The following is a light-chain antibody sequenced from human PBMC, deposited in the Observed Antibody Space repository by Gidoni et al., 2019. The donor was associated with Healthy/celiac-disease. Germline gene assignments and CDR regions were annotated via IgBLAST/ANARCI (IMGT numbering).Light chain of an antibody. V-gene: IGLV1-40*01. CDR2: GNN. CDR1: SSNIGAGYD. J-gene: IGLJ1*01. Sequence: QSVLTQPPSVSGAPGQRVTISCTGSSSNIGAGYDVHWYQQPPGTAPKLLIYGNNTRPSGFPDRFSGSKSGTSASLAITGLQAEDEADYYCQSYDSSLSGYVFGTGTKVTVL. CDR3: QSYDSSLSGYV.